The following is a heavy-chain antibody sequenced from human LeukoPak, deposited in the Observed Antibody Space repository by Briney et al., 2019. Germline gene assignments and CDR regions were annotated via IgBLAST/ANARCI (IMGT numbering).Heavy chain of an antibody. D-gene: IGHD5-18*01. CDR2: INPKSGGT. CDR3: AKIRGYSYTYRGGFDI. Sequence: GASVKVSCKASGYTFTDYYIHWVRQAPGQGLEWMGWINPKSGGTKHVVNFQGRVTMTRDTSISTAYMELSRLRSDDTAVYYCAKIRGYSYTYRGGFDIWGQGTMVTVSS. J-gene: IGHJ3*02. V-gene: IGHV1-2*02. CDR1: GYTFTDYY.